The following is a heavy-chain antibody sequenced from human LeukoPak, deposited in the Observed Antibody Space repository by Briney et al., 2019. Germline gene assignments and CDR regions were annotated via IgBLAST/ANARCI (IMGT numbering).Heavy chain of an antibody. V-gene: IGHV3-23*01. CDR2: ISGSGGST. Sequence: GGSLRLSCAASGFTFSSYAMSWVRQAPGKGLEWVSAISGSGGSTYYADSVKGRFTISRDNSKNTLYLRMNSLRAEDTAVYYCASLLWFGEIPPFDYWGQGTLVTVSS. CDR3: ASLLWFGEIPPFDY. CDR1: GFTFSSYA. J-gene: IGHJ4*02. D-gene: IGHD3-10*01.